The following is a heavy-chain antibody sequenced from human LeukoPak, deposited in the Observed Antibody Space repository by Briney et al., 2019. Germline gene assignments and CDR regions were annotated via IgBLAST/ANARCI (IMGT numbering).Heavy chain of an antibody. J-gene: IGHJ6*02. CDR3: AKDLPPGTDTMDV. Sequence: GGSLRLSCAASGFTFSSYGMHWVRQAPGKGLEWVAVISYDGSNKYYADSVKGRFTISRANSRNTVYLQMNSLKTEDTAVYFCAKDLPPGTDTMDVWGQGTTVTVSS. V-gene: IGHV3-30*18. CDR2: ISYDGSNK. CDR1: GFTFSSYG. D-gene: IGHD1-14*01.